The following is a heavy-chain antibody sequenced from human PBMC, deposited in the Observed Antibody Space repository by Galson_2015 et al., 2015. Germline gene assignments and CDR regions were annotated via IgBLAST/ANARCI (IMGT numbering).Heavy chain of an antibody. CDR2: ISSSGSTI. J-gene: IGHJ3*02. Sequence: SLRLSCAASGFTFSDYYMSWIRQAPGKGPEWVSYISSSGSTIYYADSVKGRFTISRDNAKNSLYLQMNSLRAEDTAVYYCARYRPDTENDAFDIWGQGTMVTVSS. CDR3: ARYRPDTENDAFDI. D-gene: IGHD5-18*01. CDR1: GFTFSDYY. V-gene: IGHV3-11*01.